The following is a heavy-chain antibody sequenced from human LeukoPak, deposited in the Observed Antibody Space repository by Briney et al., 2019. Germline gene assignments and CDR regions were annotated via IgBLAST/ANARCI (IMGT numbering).Heavy chain of an antibody. J-gene: IGHJ6*02. D-gene: IGHD1-14*01. CDR2: IYWNDDK. CDR1: GFSLSTSGVG. CDR3: AHRGEPRGGMDV. V-gene: IGHV2-5*01. Sequence: SGPTLVKPTQTLTLTCTFSGFSLSTSGVGVGWIRQPPGKALEWLTVIYWNDDKRYSPSLKSRLTITKDTSKNQVVPTMTNMDPVDTGTYYCAHRGEPRGGMDVWGQGTTVAVSS.